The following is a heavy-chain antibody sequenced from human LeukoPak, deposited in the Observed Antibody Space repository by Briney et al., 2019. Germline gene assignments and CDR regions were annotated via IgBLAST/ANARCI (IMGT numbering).Heavy chain of an antibody. CDR2: IKSKSDGGTT. CDR1: GFTFSNDW. Sequence: GGSLRLSCAASGFTFSNDWMSRVGQARGKGVEGVGRIKSKSDGGTTDYAAPVKGRFTISRDDSKNTLYLQMNSLKTEDTAVYYCTTDVPDFWSGYPGQGAFDIWGQGTMVTVSS. CDR3: TTDVPDFWSGYPGQGAFDI. V-gene: IGHV3-15*01. D-gene: IGHD3-3*01. J-gene: IGHJ3*02.